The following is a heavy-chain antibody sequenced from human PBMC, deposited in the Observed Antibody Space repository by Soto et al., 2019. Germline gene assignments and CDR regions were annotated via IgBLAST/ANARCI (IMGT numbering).Heavy chain of an antibody. J-gene: IGHJ5*02. CDR3: AKGNRYSSSWYVSWFDP. Sequence: EVQLVESGGGLVQPGRSLRLSCAASGFTFDDYAMHWVRQAPGKGLEWVSGISWNSGSIGYADSVKGRFTISRDNAKNSLYLQMNSLRAEDTALYYCAKGNRYSSSWYVSWFDPWGQGTLVTVYS. D-gene: IGHD6-13*01. V-gene: IGHV3-9*01. CDR1: GFTFDDYA. CDR2: ISWNSGSI.